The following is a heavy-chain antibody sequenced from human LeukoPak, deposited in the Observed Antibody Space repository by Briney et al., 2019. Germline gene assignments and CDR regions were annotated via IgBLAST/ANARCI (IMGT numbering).Heavy chain of an antibody. J-gene: IGHJ4*02. CDR1: EFAFSSHW. CDR3: ASGAVPPH. D-gene: IGHD3-16*01. CDR2: IKTDGSEK. V-gene: IGHV3-7*01. Sequence: PGGSLRLSCAASEFAFSSHWMSWVRQAPGKGLEWVALIKTDGSEKYYVDSVKGRFTIFRDNAKNSLYLQLSSLRAEDTAVYYCASGAVPPHWGQGTLVTVSS.